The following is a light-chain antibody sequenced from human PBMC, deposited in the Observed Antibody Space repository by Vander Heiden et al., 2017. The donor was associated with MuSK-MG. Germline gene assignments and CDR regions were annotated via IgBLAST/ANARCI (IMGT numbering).Light chain of an antibody. CDR2: LGS. J-gene: IGKJ1*01. CDR3: RQALQTPST. V-gene: IGKV2-28*01. Sequence: DIVMTQSPLSLPVTPGEPASISCRSSQSLLHSIGYNYLDWYLQKPGQSPQLLIYLGSNRASGVPDRFSGSGSGTDFTIKISRVEAEDVGVYYCRQALQTPSTFGQGTKVEIK. CDR1: QSLLHSIGYNY.